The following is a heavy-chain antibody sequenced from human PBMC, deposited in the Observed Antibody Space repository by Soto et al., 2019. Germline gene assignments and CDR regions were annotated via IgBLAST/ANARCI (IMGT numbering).Heavy chain of an antibody. CDR1: GDSVSSNSAA. CDR2: TYYRSKWYN. J-gene: IGHJ6*02. D-gene: IGHD6-19*01. Sequence: SQTVSLTCAISGDSVSSNSAAWNWIRQSPSRGLEWLGRTYYRSKWYNDYAVSVKSRITINPDTSKNQFSLQLNSVTPEDTAVYYCARESLGSGWYPYYYSGMDVWGQGTTVTVSS. V-gene: IGHV6-1*01. CDR3: ARESLGSGWYPYYYSGMDV.